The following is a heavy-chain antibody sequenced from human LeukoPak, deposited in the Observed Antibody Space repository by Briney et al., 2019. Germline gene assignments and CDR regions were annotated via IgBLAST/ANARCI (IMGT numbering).Heavy chain of an antibody. Sequence: GGSLRLSCAASGFTFSSYDMHWVRQGTGKGLEWVSAIGTAGDTYYPGSVKGRFTTSRENAKNSLYLQMNSLRVGDTAVYYCARDKDYAFDYWGQGTLVTVSS. D-gene: IGHD4-17*01. CDR3: ARDKDYAFDY. CDR1: GFTFSSYD. V-gene: IGHV3-13*04. J-gene: IGHJ4*02. CDR2: IGTAGDT.